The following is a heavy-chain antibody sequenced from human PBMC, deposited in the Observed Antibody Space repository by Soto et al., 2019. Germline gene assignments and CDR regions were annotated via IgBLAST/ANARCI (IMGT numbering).Heavy chain of an antibody. Sequence: QVQLVQSGAEMKKPGASVRVPCKASGYTFTHYYIHWVRQAPGQGLEWMGIINPNGGITTYAQKFRAGFSMTRDTSTSTVYLELSSLRSEDSAVYYCATSVNSAMAFDYWGQGTLVTVSS. CDR1: GYTFTHYY. CDR2: INPNGGIT. D-gene: IGHD5-18*01. V-gene: IGHV1-46*01. J-gene: IGHJ4*02. CDR3: ATSVNSAMAFDY.